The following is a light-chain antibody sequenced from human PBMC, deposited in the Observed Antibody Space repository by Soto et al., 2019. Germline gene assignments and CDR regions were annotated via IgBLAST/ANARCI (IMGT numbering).Light chain of an antibody. V-gene: IGKV3-15*01. CDR3: QQYNNWPPRYT. J-gene: IGKJ2*01. Sequence: EIVMTQSPATLSVSPGERATLSCRASESVSTNLAWYQQKPGQAPRLLMYGASTRATGIPARFSGSGSGTEFTLTISSLRSEDFAVYYCQQYNNWPPRYTFGQGTKLEIK. CDR2: GAS. CDR1: ESVSTN.